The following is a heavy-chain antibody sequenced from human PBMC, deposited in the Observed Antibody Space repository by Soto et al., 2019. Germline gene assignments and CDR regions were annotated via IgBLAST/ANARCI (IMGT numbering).Heavy chain of an antibody. CDR3: SCTIAASPGGMDV. J-gene: IGHJ6*02. Sequence: PGGSLRLSCAASGFTFSSYGMHWVRQAPGKGLEWVAVIWYDGSNKYYADSVKGRFTISRDNSRNTLYLQMNSLRAEDTAVYYCSCTIAASPGGMDVWGQGTTVTVSS. CDR1: GFTFSSYG. V-gene: IGHV3-33*01. D-gene: IGHD6-6*01. CDR2: IWYDGSNK.